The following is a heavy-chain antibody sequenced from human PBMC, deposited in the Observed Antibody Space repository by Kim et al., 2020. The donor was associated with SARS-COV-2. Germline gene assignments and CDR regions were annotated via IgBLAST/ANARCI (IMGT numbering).Heavy chain of an antibody. D-gene: IGHD3-10*01. CDR1: GGSISSGDYY. Sequence: SETLSLTCTVSGGSISSGDYYWSWIRQPPGKGLEWIGYIYYSGSTYYNPSLKSRVTISVDTTKNQFSLKLSSVTAADTAVYYCARDGSGGAIDNTFDPWGQGALVTVSS. CDR2: IYYSGST. J-gene: IGHJ5*02. CDR3: ARDGSGGAIDNTFDP. V-gene: IGHV4-30-4*01.